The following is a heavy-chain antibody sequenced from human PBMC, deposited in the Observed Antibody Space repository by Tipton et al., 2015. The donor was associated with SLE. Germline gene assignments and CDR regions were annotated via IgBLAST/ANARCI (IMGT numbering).Heavy chain of an antibody. CDR2: IYTSGST. D-gene: IGHD3-22*01. CDR1: GGPISSYY. V-gene: IGHV4-4*07. CDR3: ATEGTYDSSGSFYFDY. J-gene: IGHJ4*02. Sequence: TLSLTCTISGGPISSYYWSWIRQPSGKGLEWIGRIYTSGSTNYNPSLKSRVTMSVDTSKNQFSLKLSSVTAADTAVYYCATEGTYDSSGSFYFDYWGQGTLVTVSS.